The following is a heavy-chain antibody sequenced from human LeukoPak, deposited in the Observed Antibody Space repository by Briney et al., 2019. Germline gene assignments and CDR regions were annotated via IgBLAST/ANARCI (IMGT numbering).Heavy chain of an antibody. J-gene: IGHJ4*02. CDR1: GFTFSSYA. D-gene: IGHD1-26*01. CDR2: ISGSGGST. Sequence: GGSLRLSCAASGFTFSSYAMSWVRQAPGKGLEWVSAISGSGGSTYYADSAKGRFTISRDNSKNTLYLQMNSLRAEDTAVYYCAKVEGSYGGYFDYWGQGTLVTVSS. CDR3: AKVEGSYGGYFDY. V-gene: IGHV3-23*01.